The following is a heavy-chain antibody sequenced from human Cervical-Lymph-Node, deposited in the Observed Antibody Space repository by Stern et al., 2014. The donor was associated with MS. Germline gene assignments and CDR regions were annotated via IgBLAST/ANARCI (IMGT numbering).Heavy chain of an antibody. CDR3: ANAAALSCRSPSCYKAFEY. V-gene: IGHV3-30*18. CDR1: GFTFTTSG. Sequence: QVQLVESGGGVVPPGGSLRLSCVASGFTFTTSGMHWVRQAPGKGLDWVAVISYDGSNQSYGYSVKGRFTISRDNSKNTVYLQMNSLRPEDTAVYYCANAAALSCRSPSCYKAFEYWGQGILVTVSS. J-gene: IGHJ4*02. D-gene: IGHD2-2*02. CDR2: ISYDGSNQ.